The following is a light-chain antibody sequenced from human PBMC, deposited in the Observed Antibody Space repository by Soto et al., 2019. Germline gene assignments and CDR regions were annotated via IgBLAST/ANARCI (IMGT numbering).Light chain of an antibody. J-gene: IGKJ3*01. CDR1: RGVSTW. CDR3: QQTNGPFT. V-gene: IGKV1-12*01. CDR2: TAS. Sequence: DFQMTQSPSYVSASVGDSVTITCRASRGVSTWLAWYQQRHGRAPELLIQTASRVQTGVPPRFSGSGSATDFTLTISGLLPEDSAIYYCQQTNGPFTFGPGTKV.